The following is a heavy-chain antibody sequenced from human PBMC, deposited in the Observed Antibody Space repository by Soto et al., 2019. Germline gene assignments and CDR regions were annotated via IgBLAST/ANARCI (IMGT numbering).Heavy chain of an antibody. Sequence: SETLSLTCAVYGGSLSGYYWSWIRQPPGKGLEWIGEINHSGSTNYNPSLKSRVTISVDTSKNQFSLKLSSVTAADTAVYYCARAGNYYDSSGYRATTSPFDYWGQGTLVTVSS. CDR1: GGSLSGYY. CDR2: INHSGST. J-gene: IGHJ4*02. CDR3: ARAGNYYDSSGYRATTSPFDY. V-gene: IGHV4-34*01. D-gene: IGHD3-22*01.